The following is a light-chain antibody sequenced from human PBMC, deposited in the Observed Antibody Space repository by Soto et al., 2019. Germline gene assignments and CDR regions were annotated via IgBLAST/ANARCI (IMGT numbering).Light chain of an antibody. CDR2: DAS. CDR3: HQCSTWPLT. J-gene: IGKJ4*01. Sequence: EIVLTQSPATLSLSPGERATLSCRASQNVGGYLAWYQQKPDQAPRLLIYDASNRATGIPARFSGSGSGTDFSLTTSSLEPEAFAVYYCHQCSTWPLTFGGGTKVEIK. CDR1: QNVGGY. V-gene: IGKV3-11*01.